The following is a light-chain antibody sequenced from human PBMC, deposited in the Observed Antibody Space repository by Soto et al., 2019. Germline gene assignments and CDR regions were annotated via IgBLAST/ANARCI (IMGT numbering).Light chain of an antibody. CDR3: QQYNNWPHSII. J-gene: IGKJ5*01. CDR1: ESVSSK. CDR2: GAS. V-gene: IGKV3-15*01. Sequence: EILMTQSPSTLSVSPGERATLYCRASESVSSKLAWSQQRPGQAPRLLIYGASTRATDTPVRFRGRGSGKEFTLTISSLQSEDFAVYDCQQYNNWPHSIIFGQGTRLEIK.